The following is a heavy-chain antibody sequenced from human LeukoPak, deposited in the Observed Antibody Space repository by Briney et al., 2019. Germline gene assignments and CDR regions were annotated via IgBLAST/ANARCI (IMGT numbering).Heavy chain of an antibody. J-gene: IGHJ4*02. CDR2: IYHSGST. V-gene: IGHV4-30-2*01. D-gene: IGHD6-13*01. CDR3: AIPSSRGNVGYFVS. CDR1: GGSISSGGYY. Sequence: SETLSLTCTVSGGSISSGGYYWSWIRQPPGKGLEWIGYIYHSGSTYYNPSLKSRVTISVDRSKNQFSLKLSSVTAADTAVYYCAIPSSRGNVGYFVSWGQGTLVTVSS.